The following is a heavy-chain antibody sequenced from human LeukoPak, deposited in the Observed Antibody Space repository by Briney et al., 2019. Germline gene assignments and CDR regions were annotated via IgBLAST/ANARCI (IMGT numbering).Heavy chain of an antibody. D-gene: IGHD2-8*01. V-gene: IGHV4-34*01. Sequence: PSETLSLTWAVYGGSFSGYYWSWIRQPPGKGLEWIGEINHSGSTNYNPSLKSRVTISVDTSKNQFSLKRSSVTAADTAVYYCARGLMDSYYFDYWGQGTLVTVSS. CDR1: GGSFSGYY. CDR2: INHSGST. CDR3: ARGLMDSYYFDY. J-gene: IGHJ4*02.